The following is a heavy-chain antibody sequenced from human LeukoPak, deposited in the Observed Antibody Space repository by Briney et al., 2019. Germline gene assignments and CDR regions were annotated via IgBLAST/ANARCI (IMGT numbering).Heavy chain of an antibody. D-gene: IGHD5-18*01. CDR1: GFTFSSYS. Sequence: PGGSLRLSCAASGFTFSSYSMNWVRQAPGKGLEWVSSISSSSSYIYYADSVKGRFTISRDNAKNSLYLQMNSLRAEDTAVYYCARVIRDTVMAQGVDYWGQGTLVTVSS. CDR3: ARVIRDTVMAQGVDY. CDR2: ISSSSSYI. V-gene: IGHV3-21*01. J-gene: IGHJ4*02.